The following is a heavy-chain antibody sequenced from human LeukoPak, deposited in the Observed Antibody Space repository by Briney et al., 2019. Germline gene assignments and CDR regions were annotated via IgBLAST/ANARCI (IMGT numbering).Heavy chain of an antibody. J-gene: IGHJ5*02. CDR2: ISYDGSNK. V-gene: IGHV3-30*19. CDR3: ARDTIPTKVKNWFDP. CDR1: GFTFSSYG. Sequence: PGRSLRLSCAASGFTFSSYGMHWVRQAPGKGREWVAVISYDGSNKYYADSVKGRFTISRDNSKNTLYLQMNSLRAEDTAVYYCARDTIPTKVKNWFDPWGQRTLVTVSS. D-gene: IGHD2-2*01.